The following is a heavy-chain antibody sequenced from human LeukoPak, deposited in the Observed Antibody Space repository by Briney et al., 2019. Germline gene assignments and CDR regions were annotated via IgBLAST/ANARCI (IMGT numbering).Heavy chain of an antibody. V-gene: IGHV1-2*02. D-gene: IGHD2-2*01. CDR1: GYTFTDYY. J-gene: IGHJ4*02. CDR3: ATGERLVPAAMWFDY. Sequence: GASVKVSCKASGYTFTDYYMHWVRQAPGQGLEWTGWINPKSGGRSYAQRFQGRVTMTRDTSTSTAYMELSRLRSDDTAVYYCATGERLVPAAMWFDYWGQGTLVTVSS. CDR2: INPKSGGR.